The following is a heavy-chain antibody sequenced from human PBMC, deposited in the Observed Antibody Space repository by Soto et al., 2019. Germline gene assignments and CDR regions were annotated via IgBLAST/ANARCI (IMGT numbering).Heavy chain of an antibody. CDR3: ASDAVTGTAGLDF. J-gene: IGHJ4*02. D-gene: IGHD6-19*01. CDR1: GYTFSGFY. CDR2: INPNSGGT. Sequence: ASVKVSCKASGYTFSGFYMHWVRQAPGQGLEWMGWINPNSGGTKSAEKFQGRVTMTRDTSISTAYMELSRLTSDDTAVYYCASDAVTGTAGLDFWGQGTQVTVSA. V-gene: IGHV1-2*02.